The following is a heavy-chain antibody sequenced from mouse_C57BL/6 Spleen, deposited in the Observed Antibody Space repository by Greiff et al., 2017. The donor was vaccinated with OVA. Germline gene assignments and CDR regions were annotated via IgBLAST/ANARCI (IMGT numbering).Heavy chain of an antibody. V-gene: IGHV5-12*01. J-gene: IGHJ2*01. CDR3: AKRGYDYDVGFDY. CDR1: GFTFSDYY. CDR2: ISNGGGST. Sequence: EVMLVESGGGLVQPGGSLKLSCAASGFTFSDYYMYWVRQTPEKRLEWVAYISNGGGSTYYPDTVKGRFTISRDNAKNTLYLQLRRLKSEDTAKYYCAKRGYDYDVGFDYWGQGTTLTVSS. D-gene: IGHD2-4*01.